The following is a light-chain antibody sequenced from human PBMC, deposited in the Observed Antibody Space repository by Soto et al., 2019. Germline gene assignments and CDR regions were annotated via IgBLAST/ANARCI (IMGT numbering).Light chain of an antibody. CDR3: AAWDDSLSARVV. CDR1: SSNIGSNS. CDR2: RNN. V-gene: IGLV1-47*01. J-gene: IGLJ2*01. Sequence: QSVLTQPPSASGTPGQRVTISCSGSSSNIGSNSVYWYQQLPGTAPKLLIYRNNQRPSGVPDRFSGSKSGTSASLAISGLRSQDEADYYCAAWDDSLSARVVFGGGTKLTVL.